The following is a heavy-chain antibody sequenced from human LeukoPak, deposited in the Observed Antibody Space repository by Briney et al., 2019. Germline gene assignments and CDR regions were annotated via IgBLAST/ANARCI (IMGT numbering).Heavy chain of an antibody. V-gene: IGHV1-18*01. CDR1: GYTFTSYG. J-gene: IGHJ5*02. Sequence: ASVKVSCKASGYTFTSYGISWVRQAPGQGLEWMGWISAYNGNTNYAQKLQGRVTMTTDTSTSTAYMELRGLRSDDTAVYYCARVPSYCGGDCYSPVDPWGQGTLVTVSS. D-gene: IGHD2-21*01. CDR2: ISAYNGNT. CDR3: ARVPSYCGGDCYSPVDP.